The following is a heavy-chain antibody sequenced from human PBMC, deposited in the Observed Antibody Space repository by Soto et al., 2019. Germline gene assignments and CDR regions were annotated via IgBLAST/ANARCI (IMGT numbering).Heavy chain of an antibody. Sequence: PGGSLRLSCAASGFTFSNAWMSWVRQAPGKGLEWVGRIKSKTDGGTTDYAAPVKGRFTISRDDSKNTLYLQMNSLKTEDTAVYYCTTGRFLEWLWKANYFDYWGQGTLVTVSS. V-gene: IGHV3-15*01. CDR2: IKSKTDGGTT. CDR1: GFTFSNAW. CDR3: TTGRFLEWLWKANYFDY. D-gene: IGHD3-3*01. J-gene: IGHJ4*02.